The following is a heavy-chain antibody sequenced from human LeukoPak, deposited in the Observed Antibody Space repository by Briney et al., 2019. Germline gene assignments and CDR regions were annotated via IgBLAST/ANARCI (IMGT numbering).Heavy chain of an antibody. CDR2: IRYDGSNE. CDR3: ARIASWYDYYYYMDV. J-gene: IGHJ6*03. CDR1: GFTFSSYG. V-gene: IGHV3-30*02. Sequence: PGGSLRLSCAASGFTFSSYGMHWVRQAPGKGLEWVAFIRYDGSNEYYADSVKGRFTISRDNSKNTLYLQMSSLRADDTAVYYCARIASWYDYYYYMDVWGKGTTVTVSS. D-gene: IGHD2-2*01.